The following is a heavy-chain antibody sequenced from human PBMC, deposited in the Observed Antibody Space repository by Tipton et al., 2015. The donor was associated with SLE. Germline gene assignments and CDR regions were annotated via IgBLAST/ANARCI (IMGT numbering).Heavy chain of an antibody. CDR1: GGSISSGSHW. V-gene: IGHV4-39*07. J-gene: IGHJ6*03. CDR2: INHSGST. Sequence: TLSLTCIVSGGSISSGSHWWGWIRQPPGKGLEWIGDINHSGSTNYNPSLKSRVTISVDTSKNQFSLKLSSVTAADTAVYYCARGPIEGYYYYYMDVWGKGTTVTVSS. D-gene: IGHD1-26*01. CDR3: ARGPIEGYYYYYMDV.